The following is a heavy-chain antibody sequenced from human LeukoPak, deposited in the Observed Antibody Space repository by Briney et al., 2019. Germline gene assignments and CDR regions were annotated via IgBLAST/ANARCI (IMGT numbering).Heavy chain of an antibody. Sequence: SEALSLTCTVSGGSISSSSYYWGWIRQPPGKGLEWIGSTYYSGSTYYNPSLKSRVTISVDTSKNQFSLKLSSVTAADTAVYYCASHVDMVATNYWGQGTLVTVSS. CDR3: ASHVDMVATNY. J-gene: IGHJ4*02. D-gene: IGHD5-12*01. V-gene: IGHV4-39*07. CDR1: GGSISSSSYY. CDR2: TYYSGST.